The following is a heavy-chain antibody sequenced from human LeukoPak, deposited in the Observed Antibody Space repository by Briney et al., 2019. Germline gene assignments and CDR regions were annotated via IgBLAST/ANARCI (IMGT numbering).Heavy chain of an antibody. D-gene: IGHD1-26*01. J-gene: IGHJ6*03. V-gene: IGHV1-69*01. CDR3: ARVLLSWELLRTGHYYYYMDV. CDR2: IIPIFGTA. CDR1: GGTFSSYA. Sequence: GASVKVSCKASGGTFSSYAISWVRQAPGQGLEWMGGIIPIFGTANYAQKFQGRVTITADESTSTAYMELSSLRSEDTAVYYCARVLLSWELLRTGHYYYYMDVWGKGTTVTISS.